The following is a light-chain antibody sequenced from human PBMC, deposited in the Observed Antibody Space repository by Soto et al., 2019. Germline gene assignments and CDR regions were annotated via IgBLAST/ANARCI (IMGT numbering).Light chain of an antibody. J-gene: IGLJ1*01. V-gene: IGLV2-11*01. CDR2: DVS. CDR3: CSSPATYV. Sequence: QSVLTQPRSVSGSPGQSVTISCTGTSSDVGGYKYVSWYQQHPGKAPKLMIYDVSKRPSGVPDRFSGAKSGNTASLTISGLQSVDDAVYSCCSSPATYVSGTGTKVTV. CDR1: SSDVGGYKY.